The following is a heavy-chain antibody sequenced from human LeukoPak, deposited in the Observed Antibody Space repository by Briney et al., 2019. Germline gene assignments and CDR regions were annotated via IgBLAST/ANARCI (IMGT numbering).Heavy chain of an antibody. Sequence: TGGSLRLSCAASGFTFSNYAMSWVRQAPGKGLEWIAYMRDTVNTKDNPSFKSRLTLSADTSKNQFSLRLSSVTAADSAVYYCATIKRGNIYGYFDFWGQGILATVSS. D-gene: IGHD5-18*01. J-gene: IGHJ4*02. CDR1: GFTFSNYA. CDR2: MRDTVNT. V-gene: IGHV4-59*01. CDR3: ATIKRGNIYGYFDF.